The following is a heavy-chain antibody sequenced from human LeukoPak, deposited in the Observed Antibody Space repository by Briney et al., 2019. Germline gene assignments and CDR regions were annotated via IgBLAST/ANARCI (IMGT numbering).Heavy chain of an antibody. J-gene: IGHJ6*04. Sequence: GVPLKISCKGSGYSFTSYWISWVRQMPGKGLEWMGRIDPSDSYTNYSPSFQGHVTISADKSISTAYLQWSSLKASDTAMYYCARSRTRIAAAGTSPIYYYYGMDVWGKGTTVTVSS. CDR3: ARSRTRIAAAGTSPIYYYYGMDV. V-gene: IGHV5-10-1*01. CDR1: GYSFTSYW. CDR2: IDPSDSYT. D-gene: IGHD6-13*01.